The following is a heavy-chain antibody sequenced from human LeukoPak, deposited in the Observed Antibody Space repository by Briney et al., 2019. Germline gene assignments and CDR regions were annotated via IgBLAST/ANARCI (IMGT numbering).Heavy chain of an antibody. Sequence: PGRSLRLSCTASGFTFGDYAMSWVRQAPGKGLEWVGFIRSKHYGGATEYAASVKGRFTISRDDSKSVAYLHMNSLKTEDTAIYYFTRDILSGWYYFDFWGQGTLVTVSS. CDR1: GFTFGDYA. D-gene: IGHD6-19*01. J-gene: IGHJ4*02. CDR2: IRSKHYGGAT. CDR3: TRDILSGWYYFDF. V-gene: IGHV3-49*04.